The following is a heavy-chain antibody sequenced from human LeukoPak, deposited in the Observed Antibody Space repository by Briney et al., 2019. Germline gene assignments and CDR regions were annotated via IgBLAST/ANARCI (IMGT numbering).Heavy chain of an antibody. CDR2: INPNSGGT. V-gene: IGHV1-2*02. J-gene: IGHJ4*02. CDR1: GYTFTGYY. Sequence: GASVKVSCKASGYTFTGYYMHWVRQAPGQGLEWMGWINPNSGGTNYAQKFQGRVTMTRDTSISTAYMELSRLRSDDTAVYYCARGESGRHRRTASLRSLLWFGEFPNLDYWGQGTLVTVSS. D-gene: IGHD3-10*01. CDR3: ARGESGRHRRTASLRSLLWFGEFPNLDY.